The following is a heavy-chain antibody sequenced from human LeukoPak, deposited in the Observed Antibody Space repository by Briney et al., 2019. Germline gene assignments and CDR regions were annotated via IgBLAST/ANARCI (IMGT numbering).Heavy chain of an antibody. D-gene: IGHD6-19*01. V-gene: IGHV3-30*18. Sequence: VAVISYDGSNKYYAASVKGRFTISRDNSKNTLYLQMNSLRAEDTAVYYCAKDRGSGWLFDYWGQGTLVTVSS. J-gene: IGHJ4*02. CDR2: ISYDGSNK. CDR3: AKDRGSGWLFDY.